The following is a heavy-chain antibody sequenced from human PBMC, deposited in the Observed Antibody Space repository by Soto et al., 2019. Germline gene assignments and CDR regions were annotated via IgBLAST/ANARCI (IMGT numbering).Heavy chain of an antibody. D-gene: IGHD4-17*01. V-gene: IGHV1-2*02. Sequence: QVQLVQSGTDVRNPGASVKVSCKPSGYIFSDNYIHWVRQAPGQGLEWMGWIDPKTGGTKYAQKFQGRVTMTSDTAISTAYMELTSLKPDDTAVYFCARDLGDYFSDYWGPGTLVTVSS. CDR1: GYIFSDNY. CDR2: IDPKTGGT. J-gene: IGHJ4*02. CDR3: ARDLGDYFSDY.